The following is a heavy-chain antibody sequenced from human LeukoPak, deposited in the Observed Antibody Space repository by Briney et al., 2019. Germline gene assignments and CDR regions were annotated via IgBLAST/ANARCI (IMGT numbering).Heavy chain of an antibody. CDR2: ISGSGGST. CDR3: AVGIAARALFDY. Sequence: HSGGSLRLSCAASGFTFSSYAMSWVRQAPGKGLEWVSAISGSGGSTYYADSVKGRFTISRDNSKNTLYLQMNSLRAEDTAVYYCAVGIAARALFDYWGQGTPVTVSS. CDR1: GFTFSSYA. J-gene: IGHJ4*02. D-gene: IGHD6-6*01. V-gene: IGHV3-23*01.